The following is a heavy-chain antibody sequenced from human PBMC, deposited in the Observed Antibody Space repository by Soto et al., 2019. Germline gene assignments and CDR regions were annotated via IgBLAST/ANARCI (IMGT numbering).Heavy chain of an antibody. J-gene: IGHJ5*02. Sequence: QVQLVQSGAEVKKPGPSGKSPGKASGYTFTSYGSSWVQQAPDKGLEWLGWISAYNGNTNYAQKLQGRVTMTTDTSTSTAYMELRSLRSDDTAVYYCARDGGVQARFDPWGQGTLVTVSS. V-gene: IGHV1-18*01. D-gene: IGHD2-8*02. CDR3: ARDGGVQARFDP. CDR1: GYTFTSYG. CDR2: ISAYNGNT.